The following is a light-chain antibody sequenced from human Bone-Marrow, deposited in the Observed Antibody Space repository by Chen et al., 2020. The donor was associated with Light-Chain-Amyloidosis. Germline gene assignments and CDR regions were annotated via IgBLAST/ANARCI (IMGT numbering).Light chain of an antibody. CDR3: SSYTSSSTLV. CDR2: DVS. J-gene: IGLJ3*02. CDR1: SSDVGGYNY. V-gene: IGLV2-14*01. Sequence: QSALTQPASASGSPGQSITISCTGTSSDVGGYNYFSWYQQHPGKAPKLMIYDVSNRPSGVSNRFSGSKSGNTASLTISGLQAEDEADYYCSSYTSSSTLVFGGGTKLTVL.